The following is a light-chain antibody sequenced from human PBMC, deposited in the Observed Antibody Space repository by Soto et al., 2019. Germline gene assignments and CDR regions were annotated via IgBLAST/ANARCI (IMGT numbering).Light chain of an antibody. CDR1: QDVSSN. Sequence: VAMTQSPATLSLSLGESVTLSCRASQDVSSNLAWYQQKPGQAPRLLIFGASTRATGIPARFGGSGSGTDFTLTIIGLQADDSAAYYCQQYHNWPLTFAGGTKVDIK. CDR3: QQYHNWPLT. J-gene: IGKJ4*01. CDR2: GAS. V-gene: IGKV3-15*01.